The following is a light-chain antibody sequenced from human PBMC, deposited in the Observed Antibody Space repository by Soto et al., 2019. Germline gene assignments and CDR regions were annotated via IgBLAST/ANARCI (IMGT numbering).Light chain of an antibody. Sequence: EIVLTQSPGTLSLSPGETAYLSCRASQSLSSSYLAWYQQKPGQAPRLLIYSASSGAPGIPDRFSGSGSGTDFTLTISRLEPEDFAVYYCQYYGTAPGTFGQGTKVESK. J-gene: IGKJ1*01. CDR2: SAS. V-gene: IGKV3-20*01. CDR3: QYYGTAPGT. CDR1: QSLSSSY.